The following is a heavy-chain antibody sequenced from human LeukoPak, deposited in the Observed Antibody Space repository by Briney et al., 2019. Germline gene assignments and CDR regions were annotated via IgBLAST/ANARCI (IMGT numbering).Heavy chain of an antibody. CDR2: INAYNGNT. D-gene: IGHD6-19*01. CDR3: ARDLHDTSGCSVY. J-gene: IGHJ4*02. Sequence: GASVKVSCKASGYSFTSYAISWVRQAPGQGLEWMGWINAYNGNTNYPQNLQGRVTVTTDTSTTTAYMELRSLRSDDTAVYYCARDLHDTSGCSVYWGQGTLVTVSS. CDR1: GYSFTSYA. V-gene: IGHV1-18*01.